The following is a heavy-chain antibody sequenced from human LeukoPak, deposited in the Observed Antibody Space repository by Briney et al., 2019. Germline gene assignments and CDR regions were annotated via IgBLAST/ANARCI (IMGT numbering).Heavy chain of an antibody. CDR3: AKKGDNYDYGMDV. Sequence: GGSLRLSCAASGITFTSYVMSWVHQAPGKGLEWVSDISGSGGSTYYADSVKGRFTISRDNSKNTLYLQMNSLRAEDTAVYYCAKKGDNYDYGMDVWGQGTTVTVSS. D-gene: IGHD2-21*02. CDR1: GITFTSYV. CDR2: ISGSGGST. J-gene: IGHJ6*02. V-gene: IGHV3-23*01.